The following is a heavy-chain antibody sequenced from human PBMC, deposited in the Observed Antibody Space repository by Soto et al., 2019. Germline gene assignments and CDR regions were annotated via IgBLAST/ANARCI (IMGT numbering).Heavy chain of an antibody. CDR3: ARGLSDPEGGYYYGMDV. J-gene: IGHJ6*02. D-gene: IGHD2-21*02. CDR2: IWYDGSNK. V-gene: IGHV3-33*01. CDR1: GFTFSGYG. Sequence: HPGGSLRLSCAAVGFTFSGYGMHWVRQAPGKGLEWVTVIWYDGSNKYYADSVKGRFTISRDNSKKMLYLQMNSLRAEDTAVYYCARGLSDPEGGYYYGMDVWGQGTTVTVSS.